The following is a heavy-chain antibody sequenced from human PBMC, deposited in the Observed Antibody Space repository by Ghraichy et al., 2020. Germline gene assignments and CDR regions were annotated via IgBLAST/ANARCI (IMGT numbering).Heavy chain of an antibody. CDR1: GGSISIYY. J-gene: IGHJ6*02. D-gene: IGHD4-17*01. Sequence: LSLTCTVSGGSISIYYWSWIRQPPGKGLEWIGYIYNIGRTNYNPSLKSRVAISVDTSKNQFSLRLSSVTAADTAVYYCARWWRYGDPPFHYYGMDVWGQGTTVTVSS. CDR2: IYNIGRT. V-gene: IGHV4-59*08. CDR3: ARWWRYGDPPFHYYGMDV.